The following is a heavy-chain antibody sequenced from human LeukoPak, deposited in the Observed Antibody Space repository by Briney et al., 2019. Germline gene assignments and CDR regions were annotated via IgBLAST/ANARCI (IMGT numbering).Heavy chain of an antibody. D-gene: IGHD3-16*01. V-gene: IGHV5-51*01. CDR1: GYSFINNW. J-gene: IGHJ4*02. Sequence: GESLKISCMVSGYSFINNWIGWVRQMPGKGLEWMGIIYPGDSDTRYSPSFQGQVTISADKSIGTAYLQWSSLKASDTAMYYCARRRTTVESWGSYYFDYWGQGTLVTVSS. CDR2: IYPGDSDT. CDR3: ARRRTTVESWGSYYFDY.